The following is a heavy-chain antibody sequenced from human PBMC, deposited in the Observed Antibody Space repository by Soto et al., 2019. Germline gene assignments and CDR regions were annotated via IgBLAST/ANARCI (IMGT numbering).Heavy chain of an antibody. CDR1: GGTFSSYT. V-gene: IGHV1-69*02. Sequence: ASVKVSCKASGGTFSSYTISWVRQAPGQGLEWKVRIFPFLGIANYAQKFQGRVTITADKSTSTAYMELSSLSSEDTAVYYCARVPGVWGSYIHYYYYYGMDVWGQGTTVTVSS. J-gene: IGHJ6*02. D-gene: IGHD3-16*01. CDR3: ARVPGVWGSYIHYYYYYGMDV. CDR2: IFPFLGIA.